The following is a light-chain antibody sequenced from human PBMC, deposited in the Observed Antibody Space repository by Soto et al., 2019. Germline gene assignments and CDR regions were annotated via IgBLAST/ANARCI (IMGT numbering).Light chain of an antibody. CDR1: QGIRND. V-gene: IGKV1-6*01. CDR3: LQDYNYPWT. Sequence: AIQMTQSPSSLSASVGERATMACRAIQGIRNDLGWYQQKPGKAPKLLIYAASSLQSGVPSRFSGSGSGTDFTLTISSLQPEDFATYYCLQDYNYPWTFGQGTKVDI. J-gene: IGKJ1*01. CDR2: AAS.